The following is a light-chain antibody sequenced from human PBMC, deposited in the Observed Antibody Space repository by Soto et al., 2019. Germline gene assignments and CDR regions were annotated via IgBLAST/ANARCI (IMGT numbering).Light chain of an antibody. V-gene: IGLV7-43*01. CDR3: LLYYGYPLGL. Sequence: QAVVTQESSLTVSPGETVTLTCASSTGEVPGAYFAGWFQQKPGQAPRALIYSTTNRHSGTPARFSGSLLGGKAALTLSDVQPEDEAVYYCLLYYGYPLGLFGGGTKLTVL. J-gene: IGLJ3*02. CDR2: STT. CDR1: TGEVPGAYF.